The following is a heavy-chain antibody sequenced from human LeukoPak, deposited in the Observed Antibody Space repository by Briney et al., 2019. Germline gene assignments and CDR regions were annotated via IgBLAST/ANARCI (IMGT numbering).Heavy chain of an antibody. D-gene: IGHD1-1*01. CDR2: ISDRGDYI. V-gene: IGHV3-21*01. CDR3: ARGNWNDEGFFGF. J-gene: IGHJ4*02. Sequence: GGSLRLSCAASGFNFNTYNMNWVRQAPGKGLEWVSSISDRGDYIYYSDSLRGRFSISRDNANNSLYLLMNSLRAEDTAIYYCARGNWNDEGFFGFWGQGILVTVSS. CDR1: GFNFNTYN.